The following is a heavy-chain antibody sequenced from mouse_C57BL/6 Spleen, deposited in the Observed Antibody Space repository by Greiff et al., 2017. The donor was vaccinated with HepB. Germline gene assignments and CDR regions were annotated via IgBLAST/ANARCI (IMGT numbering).Heavy chain of an antibody. V-gene: IGHV1-85*01. CDR3: ARKELNYASYYFDY. Sequence: VKLMESGPELVKPGASVKLSCKASGYTFTSYDLNWVKQRPGQGLEWIGWFYPRDGSTKYNEKFKGKATLTVDTSSSTAYMELHSLTSEDSAVYFCARKELNYASYYFDYWGQGTTLTVSS. J-gene: IGHJ2*01. CDR2: FYPRDGST. CDR1: GYTFTSYD. D-gene: IGHD1-1*01.